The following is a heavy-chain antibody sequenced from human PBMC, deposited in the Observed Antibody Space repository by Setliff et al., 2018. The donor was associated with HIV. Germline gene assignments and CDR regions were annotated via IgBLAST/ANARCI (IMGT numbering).Heavy chain of an antibody. CDR2: IKSKTDGGTT. V-gene: IGHV3-15*01. Sequence: GGSLRLSCAASGFTFSTAWMNWVRQAPGKGLEWVGHIKSKTDGGTTDYAAPVKGRFTISSDDSKNTLYLQMNSLKSEDTAVYYCTTTLSLWFGAPFDYWGQGTLVTVSS. CDR3: TTTLSLWFGAPFDY. D-gene: IGHD3-10*01. J-gene: IGHJ4*02. CDR1: GFTFSTAW.